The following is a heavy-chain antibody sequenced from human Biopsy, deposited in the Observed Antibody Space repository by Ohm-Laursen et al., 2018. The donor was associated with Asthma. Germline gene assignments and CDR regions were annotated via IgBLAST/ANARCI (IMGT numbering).Heavy chain of an antibody. CDR2: IYYSGRT. CDR3: ARAVSSSSYWYFDL. J-gene: IGHJ2*01. CDR1: GDAMSTSGSY. V-gene: IGHV4-39*02. Sequence: VTLSLTCIVSGDAMSTSGSYWGWIRQSPGKGLEWIGSIYYSGRTHYNPSLESRVTISADTSKNHFSLKVTSVTAADTAVYYCARAVSSSSYWYFDLWGRGDLVTVSS. D-gene: IGHD6-6*01.